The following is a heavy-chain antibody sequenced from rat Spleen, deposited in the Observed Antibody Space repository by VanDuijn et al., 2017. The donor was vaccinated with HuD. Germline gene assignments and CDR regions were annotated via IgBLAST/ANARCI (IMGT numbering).Heavy chain of an antibody. Sequence: EVQLVETGGGLVQPGRSLKLSCVASGFTFSNYWMYWVRQAPTKGLEWVASITTGGGNTYYRGSVKGRFTISRDNAKSTLYLQMNSLRSEDTATYYCTRDWDAWGQGASVTVSS. CDR3: TRDWDA. J-gene: IGHJ4*01. V-gene: IGHV5-25*01. CDR2: ITTGGGNT. CDR1: GFTFSNYW.